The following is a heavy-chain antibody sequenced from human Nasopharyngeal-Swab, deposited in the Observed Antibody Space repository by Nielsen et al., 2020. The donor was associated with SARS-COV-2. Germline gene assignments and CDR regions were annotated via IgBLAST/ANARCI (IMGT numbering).Heavy chain of an antibody. CDR1: RDSISRGDYY. CDR2: IYHTGST. J-gene: IGHJ6*03. CDR3: ARRRGPAYYYYMDV. Sequence: SETLSLTCSVSRDSISRGDYYWSWIRQSPVKGLEWIGYIYHTGSTSYNPSLRSRVIISSDASKNQFSLRLSSVTAADTAMYYCARRRGPAYYYYMDVWGKGTPVTVSS. V-gene: IGHV4-30-4*01.